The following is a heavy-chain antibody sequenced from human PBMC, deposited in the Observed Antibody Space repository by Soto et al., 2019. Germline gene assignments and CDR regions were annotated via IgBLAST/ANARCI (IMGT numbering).Heavy chain of an antibody. Sequence: PGGSLRLSCAASGFTFSDYGMHWVRQAPGKGLEWVAVISYDSTNKYYGDSVKGRFTISRDNSKSTLYLQMNSLRAEDRAVYYCAKDHGFDEFQLLYYSYYGLDVWGQGTTVTVSS. J-gene: IGHJ6*02. CDR1: GFTFSDYG. V-gene: IGHV3-30*18. CDR3: AKDHGFDEFQLLYYSYYGLDV. D-gene: IGHD2-2*02. CDR2: ISYDSTNK.